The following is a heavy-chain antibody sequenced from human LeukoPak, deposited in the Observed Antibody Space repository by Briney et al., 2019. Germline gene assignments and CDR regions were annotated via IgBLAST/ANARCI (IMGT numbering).Heavy chain of an antibody. V-gene: IGHV4-61*02. D-gene: IGHD6-6*01. Sequence: SQTLSLTCTVSGGSISSGSYYWSWIRQPAGKGLEWIGRIYTSGSTNYNPSLKSRVTISVDTSKNQFSLKLSSVTAADTAVYYCARERQQLVRVGWFDPWGQGTLVTVSS. J-gene: IGHJ5*02. CDR3: ARERQQLVRVGWFDP. CDR1: GGSISSGSYY. CDR2: IYTSGST.